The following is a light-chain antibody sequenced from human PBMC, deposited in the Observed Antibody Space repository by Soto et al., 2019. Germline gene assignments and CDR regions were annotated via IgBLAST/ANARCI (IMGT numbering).Light chain of an antibody. CDR1: SSDVGGYNY. CDR3: CSYAGSYCYV. CDR2: DVS. V-gene: IGLV2-11*01. Sequence: QPALTQPRSVSGSPGQSVTISCTGTSSDVGGYNYVSWYQQHPGKAPKLMIYDVSKRPSGVPDRFSGSKSGNTASLTISGLQAEDEADYYCCSYAGSYCYVFGTGTKVTVL. J-gene: IGLJ1*01.